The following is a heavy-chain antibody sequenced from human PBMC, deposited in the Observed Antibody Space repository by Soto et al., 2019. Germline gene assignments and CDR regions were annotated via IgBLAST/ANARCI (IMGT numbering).Heavy chain of an antibody. CDR2: RSPIFCAA. CDR1: GGAFRGPA. D-gene: IGHD6-6*01. J-gene: IGHJ6*02. V-gene: IGHV1-69*01. Sequence: SMKVPPMSFGGAFRGPAYSWGRQAPGAGLEWLGGRSPIFCAANCAQNFPARFTITADESTSKAYMELSSMRSEDTAVYYCASKDRQLYSYNYSGLDLWAQGTTVPVSS. CDR3: ASKDRQLYSYNYSGLDL.